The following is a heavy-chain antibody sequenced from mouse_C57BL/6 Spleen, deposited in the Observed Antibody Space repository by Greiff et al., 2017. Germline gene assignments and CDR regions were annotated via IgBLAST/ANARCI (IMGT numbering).Heavy chain of an antibody. V-gene: IGHV1-52*01. CDR2: IDPSDSDN. CDR3: ARLTGGFAY. Sequence: VQLQQPGAELVRPGSSVKLSCKASGYTFTSYWMHWVKQRPIQGLEWIGNIDPSDSDNHYNQKFKDKATLTVDKSSSTAYLHLSSLTSEDSAVYYWARLTGGFAYWGQGTLVTVSA. J-gene: IGHJ3*01. D-gene: IGHD4-1*01. CDR1: GYTFTSYW.